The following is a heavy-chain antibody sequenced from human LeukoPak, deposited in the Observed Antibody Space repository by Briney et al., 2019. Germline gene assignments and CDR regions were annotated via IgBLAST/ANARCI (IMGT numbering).Heavy chain of an antibody. CDR2: IYYSGST. CDR1: GGSISSYY. D-gene: IGHD6-19*01. V-gene: IGHV4-59*12. CDR3: AREGYSSGIDL. Sequence: PPETLSLTCTVSGGSISSYYWSWIRQPPGKGLEWIGYIYYSGSTNYNPSLKSRVTISVDTSKNQFSLKLSSVTAADTAVYYCAREGYSSGIDLWGRGTLVTVSS. J-gene: IGHJ2*01.